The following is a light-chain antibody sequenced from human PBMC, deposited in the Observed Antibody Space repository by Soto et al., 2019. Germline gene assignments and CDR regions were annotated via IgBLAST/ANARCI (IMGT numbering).Light chain of an antibody. J-gene: IGKJ3*01. V-gene: IGKV3-20*01. CDR3: QQSAT. CDR2: GGS. CDR1: QSVSSNH. Sequence: DMVLTQSPGTLSLSTGERANLSCRASQSVSSNHLAWYQQKPGQAPRLLIYGGSSRATGIPVRFSGSGSETDFTLTITRLEPEDFAVYYCQQSATFGPGTKVDIK.